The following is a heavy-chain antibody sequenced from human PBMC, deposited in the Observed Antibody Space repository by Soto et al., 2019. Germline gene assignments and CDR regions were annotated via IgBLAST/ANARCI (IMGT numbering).Heavy chain of an antibody. CDR1: GFTFSGSA. V-gene: IGHV3-73*01. J-gene: IGHJ6*02. D-gene: IGHD3-16*01. CDR3: TKARLWGGDGYNSYYYNAMDV. CDR2: IRSKANSYAT. Sequence: PGGSLRLSCAASGFTFSGSAMHWVRQASGKGLEWVGRIRSKANSYATAYAASVKGRFTISRDDSKNTAYLQMNSLRPEDTALYYCTKARLWGGDGYNSYYYNAMDVWGQGTTVTVSS.